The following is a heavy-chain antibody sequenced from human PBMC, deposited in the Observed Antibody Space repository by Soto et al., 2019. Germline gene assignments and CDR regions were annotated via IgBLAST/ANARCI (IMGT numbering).Heavy chain of an antibody. V-gene: IGHV3-30*18. J-gene: IGHJ4*02. CDR1: GFTFSSYG. CDR2: ISYDGSNK. CDR3: AKDFTVYPDYGDLPGY. Sequence: GGSLRLSCAASGFTFSSYGMHWVRQAPGKGLEWVAVISYDGSNKYYADSVKGRFTISRDNSKNTLYLQMNSLRAEDTAVYYCAKDFTVYPDYGDLPGYWGQGTLVTVSS. D-gene: IGHD4-17*01.